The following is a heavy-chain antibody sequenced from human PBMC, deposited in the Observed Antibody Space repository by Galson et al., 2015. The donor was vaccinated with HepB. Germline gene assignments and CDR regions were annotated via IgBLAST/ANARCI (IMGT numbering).Heavy chain of an antibody. CDR1: GVSVNSGDCY. CDR3: ASHSLVAPPDFDS. CDR2: VYYTGGT. V-gene: IGHV4-61*08. Sequence: TLSLTCSVSGVSVNSGDCYWGWIRQPPGKGMEWIGYVYYTGGTNYNPSLKSRVTISVDTSKNQFSLSLKSVTAVNTAVYYCASHSLVAPPDFDSWGQGTLVTVSS. J-gene: IGHJ4*02. D-gene: IGHD2-2*01.